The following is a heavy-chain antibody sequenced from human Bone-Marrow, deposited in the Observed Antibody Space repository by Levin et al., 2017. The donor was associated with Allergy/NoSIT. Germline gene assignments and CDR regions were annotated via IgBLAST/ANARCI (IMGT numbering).Heavy chain of an antibody. J-gene: IGHJ5*02. V-gene: IGHV3-33*01. CDR1: GFTFSSYA. Sequence: GGSLRLSCAASGFTFSSYAMHWVRQPPGKGLEWVAGLRYDGSNINYADSVKGRFTVSRDNSENILYLQMNNLRVEDTAVYFCVRDRAPSYYYGSGIYFNGAWGQGTLVTVSS. CDR2: LRYDGSNI. CDR3: VRDRAPSYYYGSGIYFNGA. D-gene: IGHD3-10*01.